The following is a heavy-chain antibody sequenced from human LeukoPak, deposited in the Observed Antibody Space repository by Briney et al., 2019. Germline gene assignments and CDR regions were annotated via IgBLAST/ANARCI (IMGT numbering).Heavy chain of an antibody. CDR1: GLTFSSYE. CDR2: ISSSGSTI. J-gene: IGHJ5*02. D-gene: IGHD2-15*01. CDR3: ARERICSGGSCPFDP. Sequence: PGGSLRLSCAASGLTFSSYEMNWVPQAPRKGPHRVSYISSSGSTIYYADSVKGRFTISRDNAKNSLYLQMNSLRAEDTAVYYCARERICSGGSCPFDPWGQGTLVTVSP. V-gene: IGHV3-48*03.